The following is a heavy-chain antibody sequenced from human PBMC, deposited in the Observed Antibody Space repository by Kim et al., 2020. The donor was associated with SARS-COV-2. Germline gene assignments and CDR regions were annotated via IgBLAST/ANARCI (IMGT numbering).Heavy chain of an antibody. CDR2: ISYDGSNK. CDR3: AKDQGQWLVLALGC. V-gene: IGHV3-30*18. CDR1: GFTFSSYG. J-gene: IGHJ4*02. D-gene: IGHD6-19*01. Sequence: GGSLRLSCAASGFTFSSYGMHWFRQAPGKGLEWVAVISYDGSNKYYADSVKGRFTISRDNSKNTLYLQMNSLRAEDTAVYYCAKDQGQWLVLALGCWGQGTLVTVSS.